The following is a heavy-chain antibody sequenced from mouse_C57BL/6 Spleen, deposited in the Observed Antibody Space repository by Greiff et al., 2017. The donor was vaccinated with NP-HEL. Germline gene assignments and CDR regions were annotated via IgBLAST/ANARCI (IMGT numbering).Heavy chain of an antibody. CDR1: GFNIKDDY. CDR3: TTLLRYSNYSFDY. CDR2: IDPENGDT. J-gene: IGHJ2*01. V-gene: IGHV14-4*01. D-gene: IGHD1-1*01. Sequence: EVQRVESGAELVRPGASVKLSCTASGFNIKDDYMHWVKQRPEQGLEWIGWIDPENGDTEYASKFQGKATITADTSSNTAYLQLSSLTSEDTAVYYCTTLLRYSNYSFDYWGQGTTLTVSS.